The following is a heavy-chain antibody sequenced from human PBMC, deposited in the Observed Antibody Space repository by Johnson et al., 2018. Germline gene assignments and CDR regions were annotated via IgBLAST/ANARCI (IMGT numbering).Heavy chain of an antibody. CDR2: IGTAGDT. J-gene: IGHJ3*02. CDR1: GFTFDDYA. V-gene: IGHV3-13*01. Sequence: VQLVQSGGGVVQPGRSLRLSCAASGFTFDDYAMHWVRQATGKGLEWVSAIGTAGDTYYPGSVKGRFTISRDNSKNTLYLQMNSLRAEDTAVYYCAKADAFDIWGQGTMVTVSS. CDR3: AKADAFDI.